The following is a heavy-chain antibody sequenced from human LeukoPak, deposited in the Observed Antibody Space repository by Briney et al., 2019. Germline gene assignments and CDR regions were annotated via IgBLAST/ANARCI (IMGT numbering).Heavy chain of an antibody. V-gene: IGHV1-46*01. CDR3: ARCGYGGNDYYYGMDV. CDR2: INPSGGST. CDR1: GYTFTNYY. D-gene: IGHD4-23*01. Sequence: ASVKVSCKASGYTFTNYYMHRVRQAPGQGLEWMGIINPSGGSTTYAQKFQGRVTMTRDTSTSTVYMELSSLRSEDTAVYYCARCGYGGNDYYYGMDVWGQGTTVTVSS. J-gene: IGHJ6*02.